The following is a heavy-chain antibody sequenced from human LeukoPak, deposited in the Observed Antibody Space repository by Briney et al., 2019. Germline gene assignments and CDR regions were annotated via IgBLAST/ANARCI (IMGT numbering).Heavy chain of an antibody. J-gene: IGHJ4*02. CDR2: ISSSGGTI. CDR1: GFTFSSSE. Sequence: GGSLRLSCAASGFTFSSSEMNWVRQAPGKGLKWVSYISSSGGTISYADSVKGRFTISRDNAKNSLYLQMNSLRAEDTAIYYCARSGQHLFDFWGQGTLVTVSS. D-gene: IGHD6-13*01. CDR3: ARSGQHLFDF. V-gene: IGHV3-48*03.